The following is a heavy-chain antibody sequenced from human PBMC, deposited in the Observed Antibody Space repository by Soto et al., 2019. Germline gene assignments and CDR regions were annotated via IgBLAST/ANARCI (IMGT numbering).Heavy chain of an antibody. CDR2: IGATGINS. CDR1: GFTFSGYA. V-gene: IGHV3-23*01. CDR3: AKRAVVGAARYFDY. Sequence: PGGSLRLSFAASGFTFSGYAMSWVRQAPGKGLEWVSTIGATGINSYYPDSVKGRFTISRDNSKNTVHLQMNSLRAEDTAVYYCAKRAVVGAARYFDYWGLGTLVTVSS. D-gene: IGHD2-15*01. J-gene: IGHJ4*02.